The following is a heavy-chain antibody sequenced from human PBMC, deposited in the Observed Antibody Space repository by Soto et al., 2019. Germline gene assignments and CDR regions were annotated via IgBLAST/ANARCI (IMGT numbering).Heavy chain of an antibody. D-gene: IGHD5-18*01. V-gene: IGHV1-46*01. CDR2: IDPSFGKT. CDR1: GYTFTRDQ. Sequence: ASEKFSCKASGYTFTRDQIHLVRQAPGQGLEWMGMIDPSFGKTNYAQKFQGRVTMTRDTSTSTVYMALSSLRSDDTAIYFCARVMRSLLSITALDTWGQGTLVTVSS. CDR3: ARVMRSLLSITALDT. J-gene: IGHJ5*02.